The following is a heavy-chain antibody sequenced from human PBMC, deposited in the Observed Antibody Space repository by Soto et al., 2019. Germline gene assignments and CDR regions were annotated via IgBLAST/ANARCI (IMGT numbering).Heavy chain of an antibody. V-gene: IGHV3-23*01. CDR2: ISGSGGTT. Sequence: PGGSLRLSFAASGFTVSTYATSWVRQAPGKGLEWVSAISGSGGTTYYADSVKGRFTITRDNSKNTLYLQMNSLRAEDTAVYYCAKAEGATCYNTLDYWGQGTLVTVSS. CDR1: GFTVSTYA. CDR3: AKAEGATCYNTLDY. J-gene: IGHJ4*02. D-gene: IGHD2-15*01.